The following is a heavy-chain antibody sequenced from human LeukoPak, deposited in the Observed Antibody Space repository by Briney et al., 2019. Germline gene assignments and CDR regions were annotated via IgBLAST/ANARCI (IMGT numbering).Heavy chain of an antibody. D-gene: IGHD6-13*01. J-gene: IGHJ6*03. CDR2: IYTSGGT. CDR3: ARARTSGYSSSWHGANRQIYYMDV. V-gene: IGHV4-61*02. CDR1: GGSISSGSYY. Sequence: SQTLSLTCTVSGGSISSGSYYWSWIRLPAGKGLEWIGRIYTSGGTNYNPSLKSRVTISVDTSKNQFSLKLSSVTAADTAVYYCARARTSGYSSSWHGANRQIYYMDVWGKGTTVTISS.